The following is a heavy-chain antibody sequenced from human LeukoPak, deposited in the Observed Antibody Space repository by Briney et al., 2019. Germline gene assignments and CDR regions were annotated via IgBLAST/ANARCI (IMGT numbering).Heavy chain of an antibody. D-gene: IGHD1-26*01. J-gene: IGHJ5*02. V-gene: IGHV4-59*08. CDR3: ARQDGGSYGNWFDP. Sequence: PSETLSLTCTVSGGSISNYYWSWIRQPPGKGLEWIGYIYYSGSTKYNPSLKSRVTISVDTSKNQFSLKLTSVTAADTAVYSCARQDGGSYGNWFDPWGQGTLVTVSS. CDR1: GGSISNYY. CDR2: IYYSGST.